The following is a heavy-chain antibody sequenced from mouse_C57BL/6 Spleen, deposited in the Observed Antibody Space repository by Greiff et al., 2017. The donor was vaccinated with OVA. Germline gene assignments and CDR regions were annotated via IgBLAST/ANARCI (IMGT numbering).Heavy chain of an antibody. V-gene: IGHV1-64*01. CDR3: ALYPAWFAY. J-gene: IGHJ3*01. CDR1: GYTFTSYW. Sequence: QVQLQQPGAELVKPGASVKLSCKASGYTFTSYWMHWVKQRPGQGLEWIGMIHPNSGSTNYNEKFKSKATLTVDKSSSTAYMQISSLTSEDSAVYYCALYPAWFAYWGQGTLVTVSA. CDR2: IHPNSGST.